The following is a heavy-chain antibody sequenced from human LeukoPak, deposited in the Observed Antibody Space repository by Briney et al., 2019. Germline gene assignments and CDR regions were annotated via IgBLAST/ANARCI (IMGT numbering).Heavy chain of an antibody. CDR2: IKEDGSDK. J-gene: IGHJ4*02. CDR1: AFTFSVYW. Sequence: PGRSLRLSCSASAFTFSVYWMTWVRQAPGKGLEWVVTIKEDGSDKYYVDSVRGRFTISRDNSKNMLYLQMSSLRAEDTAVYYCAKDHVTSSSWFPDYWGQGTLVTVSS. CDR3: AKDHVTSSSWFPDY. D-gene: IGHD6-13*01. V-gene: IGHV3-7*01.